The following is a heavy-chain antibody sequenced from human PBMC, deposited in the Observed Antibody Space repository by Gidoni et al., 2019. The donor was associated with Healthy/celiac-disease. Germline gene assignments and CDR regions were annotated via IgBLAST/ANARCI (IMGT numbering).Heavy chain of an antibody. CDR2: INTNTGNP. Sequence: QVQLVQSGSELKKPGASVKVSCEASGYTFTSYAMNWVRQAPGQGLEWMGWINTNTGNPTYAQGVTGRFVFSLDTSVSTAYLQISSLKAEDTAVYYCARKGHESPYYYYGMDVWGQGTTVTVSS. J-gene: IGHJ6*02. CDR1: GYTFTSYA. CDR3: ARKGHESPYYYYGMDV. V-gene: IGHV7-4-1*02.